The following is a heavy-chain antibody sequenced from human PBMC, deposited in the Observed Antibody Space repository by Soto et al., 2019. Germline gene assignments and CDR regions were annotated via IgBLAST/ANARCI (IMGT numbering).Heavy chain of an antibody. CDR2: ISSSSSYI. J-gene: IGHJ3*02. CDR3: ARDGIYCSSNSCYVGRAFDI. Sequence: EVQLVESGGGLVKPGGSLRLSCAASGFTFSSYSMNWVRQAPGKGLEWVSSISSSSSYIYYADSVKGRFTISRDNAKKALYLQMNSLRAEDTAVYYCARDGIYCSSNSCYVGRAFDIWGQGTMVTVSS. V-gene: IGHV3-21*01. D-gene: IGHD2-2*01. CDR1: GFTFSSYS.